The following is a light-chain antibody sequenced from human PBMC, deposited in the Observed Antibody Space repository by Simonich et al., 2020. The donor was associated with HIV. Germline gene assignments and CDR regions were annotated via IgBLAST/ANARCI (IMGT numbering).Light chain of an antibody. CDR1: QSVAIN. J-gene: IGKJ1*01. CDR2: GAS. Sequence: EIVMTQSPATLSVSPGERATLSCRTSQSVAINLAWYQQKPGQAPRLLISGASSRATGIPARFSGSGAGTEFTLTINSMQSEDFAVYYCQQYNDWPPWTFGQGTKVEIK. CDR3: QQYNDWPPWT. V-gene: IGKV3-15*01.